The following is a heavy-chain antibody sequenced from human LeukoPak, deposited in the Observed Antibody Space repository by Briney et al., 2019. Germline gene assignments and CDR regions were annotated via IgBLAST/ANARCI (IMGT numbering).Heavy chain of an antibody. J-gene: IGHJ4*02. V-gene: IGHV3-7*03. CDR1: GFTFSSYW. CDR3: AAYRGAHHKTFDY. CDR2: IKEDESEK. D-gene: IGHD1-26*01. Sequence: AESLTLSCAASGFTFSSYWMHWVRQAPGKGLEWVANIKEDESEKDYVDSVKGRFTISRDNAKNSLDLQMNSLRAEDTAVYYCAAYRGAHHKTFDYWGQGTLVTVSS.